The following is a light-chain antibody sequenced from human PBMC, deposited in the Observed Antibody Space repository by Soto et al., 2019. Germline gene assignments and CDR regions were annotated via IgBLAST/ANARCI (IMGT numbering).Light chain of an antibody. CDR3: AAWDDSLKGWV. J-gene: IGLJ3*02. CDR2: ANN. V-gene: IGLV1-44*01. CDR1: SSNIGSET. Sequence: QFVLTQPPSASGTPGQRVTISCSGSSSNIGSETVNWYQQVPGTAPKLLIYANNQRPSGVPDRFSVSKSGTSASLAIGGLQSEDEADYYCAAWDDSLKGWVFGGGTKLTVL.